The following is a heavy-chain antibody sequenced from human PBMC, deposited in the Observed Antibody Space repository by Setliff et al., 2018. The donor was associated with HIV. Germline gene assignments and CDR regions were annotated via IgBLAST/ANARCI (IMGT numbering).Heavy chain of an antibody. CDR1: GYTFTSYY. CDR2: INPGGGST. J-gene: IGHJ6*02. CDR3: ARGWGGQYSYYYGMDV. D-gene: IGHD3-16*01. V-gene: IGHV1-46*01. Sequence: ASVKVSCKASGYTFTSYYMHWVRHAPGQGLEWMGVINPGGGSTTYGQKLQGRVTMTRDTSTSTVYMELSSMRSQDTAMYYCARGWGGQYSYYYGMDVWGQGTTVTVSS.